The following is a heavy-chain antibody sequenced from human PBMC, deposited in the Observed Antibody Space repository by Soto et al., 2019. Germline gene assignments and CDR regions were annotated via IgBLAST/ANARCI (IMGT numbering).Heavy chain of an antibody. J-gene: IGHJ4*02. Sequence: QVQLVESGGGLVKPGGSLRLSCAASGFTFSDYYMTWIRQAPGKGLEWVSKISGSGTTIYYADSVKGRFTVSRDNAKNSVYLQMDSPRAEDTAVYYCASDPYYYASGYWGQGTLLTVSS. CDR1: GFTFSDYY. V-gene: IGHV3-11*01. CDR3: ASDPYYYASGY. CDR2: ISGSGTTI. D-gene: IGHD3-10*01.